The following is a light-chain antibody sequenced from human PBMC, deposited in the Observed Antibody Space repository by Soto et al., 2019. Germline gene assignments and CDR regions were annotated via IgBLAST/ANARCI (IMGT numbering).Light chain of an antibody. CDR1: QSVNNY. J-gene: IGKJ5*01. Sequence: EIVLAQSPATLSLSPGERATLSCRCSQSVNNYLAWYQQKPGQAPRLLIYGASTRATGIPARFSGSGSGTDFTLTISSLEPEDFAVYYCQQRSNWPRSITFGQGTRLEIK. V-gene: IGKV3-11*01. CDR3: QQRSNWPRSIT. CDR2: GAS.